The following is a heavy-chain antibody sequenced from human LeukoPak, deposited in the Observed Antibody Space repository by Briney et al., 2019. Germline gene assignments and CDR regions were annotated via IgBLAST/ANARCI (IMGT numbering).Heavy chain of an antibody. J-gene: IGHJ4*02. CDR3: ASEGLERRGLWDY. D-gene: IGHD1-1*01. V-gene: IGHV1-69*04. CDR1: GGTFSSYA. Sequence: ASVKVSCKASGGTFSSYAISWVRQAPGQGLEWMGRIIPILGIANYAQKFQGRVTITADKSTSTAYMELSSQRSEDTAVYYCASEGLERRGLWDYWGQGTLVTVSS. CDR2: IIPILGIA.